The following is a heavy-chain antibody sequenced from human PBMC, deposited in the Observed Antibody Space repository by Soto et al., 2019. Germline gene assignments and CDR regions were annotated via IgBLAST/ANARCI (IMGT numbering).Heavy chain of an antibody. V-gene: IGHV4-59*01. D-gene: IGHD2-15*01. CDR3: ARASTRGGSSASHFAMDV. CDR1: GGSMTSYY. Sequence: SETLSLTYSVLGGSMTSYYGTCIRQPTGKGLEWIGYIYYSGSTNYNPSLKSRVTISIDTSNNQISLKLNSVTAADAAVYYCARASTRGGSSASHFAMDVWAQGTTVTVSS. CDR2: IYYSGST. J-gene: IGHJ6*02.